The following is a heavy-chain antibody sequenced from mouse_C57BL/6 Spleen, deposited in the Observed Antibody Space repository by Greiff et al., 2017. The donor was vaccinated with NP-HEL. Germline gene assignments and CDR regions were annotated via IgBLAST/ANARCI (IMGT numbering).Heavy chain of an antibody. Sequence: VQLQQSGPELVKPGDSVKISCKASGYSFTGYFMNWVMQSHGKSLEWIGRINPYNGDTFYNQKFKSKATLTVDKSSSTAHMELRSLTSEDSAVYYCARAVFYGGYYEAVDYWGQGTSVTVSS. CDR3: ARAVFYGGYYEAVDY. J-gene: IGHJ4*01. D-gene: IGHD2-3*01. CDR1: GYSFTGYF. V-gene: IGHV1-20*01. CDR2: INPYNGDT.